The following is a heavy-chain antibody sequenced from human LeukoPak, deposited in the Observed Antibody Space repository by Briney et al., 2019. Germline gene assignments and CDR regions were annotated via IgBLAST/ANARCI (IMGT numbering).Heavy chain of an antibody. J-gene: IGHJ4*02. Sequence: AGSVKVSCKASGYTFTSYGISWVRQAPGQGLEWMGWISAYNGNTNYAQKLQGRVTMTTDTSTSTAYMELRSLRSDDTAVYYCARDLDCSGGSCYRKFDYWGQGTLVTVSS. CDR1: GYTFTSYG. V-gene: IGHV1-18*01. CDR3: ARDLDCSGGSCYRKFDY. D-gene: IGHD2-15*01. CDR2: ISAYNGNT.